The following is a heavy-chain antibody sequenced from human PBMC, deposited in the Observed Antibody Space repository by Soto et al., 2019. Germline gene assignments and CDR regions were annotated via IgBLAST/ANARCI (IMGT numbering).Heavy chain of an antibody. J-gene: IGHJ4*02. CDR2: ITSNGGST. D-gene: IGHD2-21*02. CDR3: ARVDSGGDYHY. Sequence: EVQLVESGGGLVQPGGSLRLSCAASGFSFSNYAMHWVRQAPGKGLEYVSAITSNGGSTYYANSVKGRFTISRDNSKNTLSLQMGSLRDEDMAVYYCARVDSGGDYHYWGQGTLVTVSS. CDR1: GFSFSNYA. V-gene: IGHV3-64*01.